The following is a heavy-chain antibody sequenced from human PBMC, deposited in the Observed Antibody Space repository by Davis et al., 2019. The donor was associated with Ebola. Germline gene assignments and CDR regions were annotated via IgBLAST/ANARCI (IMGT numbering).Heavy chain of an antibody. CDR3: ARDHCSSTSYRPYYYYGMDV. J-gene: IGHJ6*04. CDR2: INGDGSIT. D-gene: IGHD2-2*01. V-gene: IGHV3-74*01. Sequence: GESLKISCAASGFTFSGYWMHWVRQAPGKGLVWVSRINGDGSITNYADSVKGRFTISRDNAKNTLYLQMNSLRAEDTAVYYCARDHCSSTSYRPYYYYGMDVWGKGTTVTVSS. CDR1: GFTFSGYW.